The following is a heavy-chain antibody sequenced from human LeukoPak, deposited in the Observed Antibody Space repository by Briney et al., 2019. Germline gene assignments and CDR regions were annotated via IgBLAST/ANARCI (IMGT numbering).Heavy chain of an antibody. D-gene: IGHD2-2*01. V-gene: IGHV3-48*01. J-gene: IGHJ4*02. CDR1: GFTFPTYH. CDR3: ARGRGYCSRTTCWYFDY. Sequence: PGGPLRLSCAASGFTFPTYHMVWLRQSPGKGLEWLAYINSGSDIIYYADSVKGRFTISRDNAKNSLYLEMISLRAEDAAVYFCARGRGYCSRTTCWYFDYWGQGTLVTVSS. CDR2: INSGSDII.